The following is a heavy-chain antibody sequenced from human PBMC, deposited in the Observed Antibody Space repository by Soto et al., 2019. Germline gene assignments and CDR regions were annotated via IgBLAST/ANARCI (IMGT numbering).Heavy chain of an antibody. D-gene: IGHD4-4*01. CDR3: AIGMTVATLLGWFDP. V-gene: IGHV1-2*02. J-gene: IGHJ5*02. Sequence: ASVKVSCKASGYSFTGYYLHWVRQAPGQGLEWMGWINPNSGDTSYAQRFQGTVTMTRDTSITTAYLEVNRLRSDDTAVYYCAIGMTVATLLGWFDPWGQGTLVTVSS. CDR1: GYSFTGYY. CDR2: INPNSGDT.